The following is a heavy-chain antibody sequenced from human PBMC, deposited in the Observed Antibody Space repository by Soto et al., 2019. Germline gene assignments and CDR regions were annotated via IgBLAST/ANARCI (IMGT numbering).Heavy chain of an antibody. J-gene: IGHJ4*02. CDR1: GGSVSNSNSY. Sequence: SETLSLTCTVSGGSVSNSNSYWGWIRKSPGKGLEWIGSVYYRGRSYSKSSVKSRVTISVDTSKNQFSLNLNSVTASDTAVYYCVSQRTSVLTQAYFDYWGPGALVTV. V-gene: IGHV4-39*01. CDR2: VYYRGRS. CDR3: VSQRTSVLTQAYFDY. D-gene: IGHD2-8*01.